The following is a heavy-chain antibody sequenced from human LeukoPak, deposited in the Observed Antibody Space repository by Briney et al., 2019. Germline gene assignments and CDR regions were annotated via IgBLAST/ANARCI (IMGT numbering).Heavy chain of an antibody. J-gene: IGHJ4*02. Sequence: GGSLRLSCAASGFSFSNYGMHWVRQAPGKGLEWVAFIRYDGSNKYYADSVKGRFTISRDNSKNTLYLQMNSLRAEDTAVYYCARPHFDDWGQGTLVTVSS. CDR1: GFSFSNYG. CDR2: IRYDGSNK. V-gene: IGHV3-30*02. CDR3: ARPHFDD.